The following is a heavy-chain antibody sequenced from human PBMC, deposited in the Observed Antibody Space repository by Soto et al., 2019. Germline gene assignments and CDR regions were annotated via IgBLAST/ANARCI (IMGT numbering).Heavy chain of an antibody. D-gene: IGHD3-10*01. CDR2: IYCSGST. Sequence: SETLSLTCTVSGGSISSYYWSWIRQPPGKGLEWIGYIYCSGSTNYNPSLKSRVTISVDTSKNQFSLKLSSVTAADTAVYYCARAMTIGANWFDPWGQGTLVTVSS. J-gene: IGHJ5*02. CDR3: ARAMTIGANWFDP. V-gene: IGHV4-59*01. CDR1: GGSISSYY.